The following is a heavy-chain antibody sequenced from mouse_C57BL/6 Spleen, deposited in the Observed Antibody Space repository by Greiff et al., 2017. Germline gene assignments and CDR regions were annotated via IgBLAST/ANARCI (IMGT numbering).Heavy chain of an antibody. CDR3: ARRGGELYFDY. Sequence: EVQLQQSGPELVKPGASVKISCKASGYTFTDYYMNWVKQSHGKSLEWIGDINPNNGGTSYNQKFKGKATLTVDKSSSTAYMELRSLTSEDSAVYYCARRGGELYFDYWGQGTTLTVSS. V-gene: IGHV1-26*01. J-gene: IGHJ2*01. CDR1: GYTFTDYY. CDR2: INPNNGGT.